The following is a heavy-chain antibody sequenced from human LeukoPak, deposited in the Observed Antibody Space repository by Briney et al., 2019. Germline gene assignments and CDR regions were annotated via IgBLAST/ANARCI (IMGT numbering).Heavy chain of an antibody. CDR2: IKSKTKGGTK. Sequence: GRSLRLSCAAAGFTFSNAWMSWVRQTPGKGLEWVGRIKSKTKGGTKDYAAPVKGRFTISRDDSKSTLYLQVNSLKTEDTAVYYCTTEEMATTGFDYWGQGTLVTVSS. CDR3: TTEEMATTGFDY. D-gene: IGHD5-24*01. V-gene: IGHV3-15*01. CDR1: GFTFSNAW. J-gene: IGHJ4*02.